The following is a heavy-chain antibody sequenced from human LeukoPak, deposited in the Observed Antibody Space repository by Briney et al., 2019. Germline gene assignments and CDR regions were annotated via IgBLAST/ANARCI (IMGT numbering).Heavy chain of an antibody. CDR2: VYGGDTT. V-gene: IGHV3-66*01. J-gene: IGHJ4*02. Sequence: GGSLRLSCAASGLIVSSNYMSWVRQAPGKGLEWVSVVYGGDTTYYADSVQGRFTISRDNSKNTLYLQMNSLRAEDTAVYYCAKEWFVAAAGRYFDYWGQGTLVTVSS. CDR3: AKEWFVAAAGRYFDY. CDR1: GLIVSSNY. D-gene: IGHD6-13*01.